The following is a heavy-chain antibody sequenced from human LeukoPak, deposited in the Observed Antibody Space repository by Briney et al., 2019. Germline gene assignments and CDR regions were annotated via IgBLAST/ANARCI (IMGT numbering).Heavy chain of an antibody. D-gene: IGHD1-7*01. CDR3: ARDLSHSASNWNYGY. J-gene: IGHJ4*02. CDR2: IYHSGST. Sequence: PSQTLSLTCTVSGGSISSGGYYWSWIRQPPGKGLEWIGYIYHSGSTYYNPSLKSRVTISVDRSKNQFSLKLSSVTAADTAVYYCARDLSHSASNWNYGYWGQGTLVTVSS. V-gene: IGHV4-30-2*01. CDR1: GGSISSGGYY.